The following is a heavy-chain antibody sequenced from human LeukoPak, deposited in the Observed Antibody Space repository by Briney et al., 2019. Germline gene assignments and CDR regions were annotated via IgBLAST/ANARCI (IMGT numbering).Heavy chain of an antibody. V-gene: IGHV4-59*08. Sequence: PSETLSLICTVSGGSVSSYYWSWIRQSPGKGLEWIGYIYYSGSYNYNPSLKSRVTILVDTSKNQLSLQLDSVTAADTAVYYCARHSVVAPRPYFDYWGQGTLVTVSS. D-gene: IGHD6-6*01. J-gene: IGHJ4*02. CDR2: IYYSGSY. CDR3: ARHSVVAPRPYFDY. CDR1: GGSVSSYY.